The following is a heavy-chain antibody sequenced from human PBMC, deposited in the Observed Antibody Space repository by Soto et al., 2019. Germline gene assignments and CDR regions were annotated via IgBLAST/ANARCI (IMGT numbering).Heavy chain of an antibody. D-gene: IGHD3-3*01. CDR1: GFTFRSYA. Sequence: EVQLLESGGGLLQPGGSLRLSCAASGFTFRSYAMNWVRQAPGKGLEWVSGISRNGGSTYYADPVKGRFTISRDNSKNTLYLQMNSLRAEDTALYYCARSWSGSTSGRVDVWGQGTTVTVSS. J-gene: IGHJ6*02. CDR2: ISRNGGST. CDR3: ARSWSGSTSGRVDV. V-gene: IGHV3-23*01.